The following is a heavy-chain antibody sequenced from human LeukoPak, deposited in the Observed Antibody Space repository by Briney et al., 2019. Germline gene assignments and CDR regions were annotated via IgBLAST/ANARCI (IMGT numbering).Heavy chain of an antibody. J-gene: IGHJ4*02. Sequence: KSSETLSLTCTVSGGSISSSSYYWGWIRQPPGKGLEWIGSIYYSGSTYFNPSLKSRVTISVDTSKNQFSLKLSSVTAADTAVYYCARDRARSPPGYFDYWGQGTLVTVSS. CDR2: IYYSGST. CDR3: ARDRARSPPGYFDY. V-gene: IGHV4-39*07. D-gene: IGHD1-14*01. CDR1: GGSISSSSYY.